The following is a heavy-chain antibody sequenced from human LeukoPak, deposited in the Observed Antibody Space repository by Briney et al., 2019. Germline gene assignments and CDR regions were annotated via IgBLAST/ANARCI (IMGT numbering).Heavy chain of an antibody. D-gene: IGHD3-22*01. CDR2: ISYDGRNK. CDR3: AKAESSGYHYGSDY. Sequence: GRSLRLSCAASGFTFSSYGMHWVRQAPGKGLEWVAVISYDGRNKYYADSVKGRFAISRDNSKNTLYLQMNSLRVEDTAVYFCAKAESSGYHYGSDYWGQGAMATVSS. V-gene: IGHV3-30*18. J-gene: IGHJ4*02. CDR1: GFTFSSYG.